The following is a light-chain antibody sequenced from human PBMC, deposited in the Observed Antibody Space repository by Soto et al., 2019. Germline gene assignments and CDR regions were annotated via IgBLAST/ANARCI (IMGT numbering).Light chain of an antibody. CDR1: SSNIDNYY. V-gene: IGLV1-51*02. J-gene: IGLJ1*01. CDR3: GTWDSSLSAGV. Sequence: QSVLTKPPSVSAAPGQKFTICCCGISSNIDNYYVSWYQQFPGTAPKLLIYENNKRPSGIPDRISGSKSGTSATLGITGLQTGDEADYYCGTWDSSLSAGVFGTGTKVTVL. CDR2: ENN.